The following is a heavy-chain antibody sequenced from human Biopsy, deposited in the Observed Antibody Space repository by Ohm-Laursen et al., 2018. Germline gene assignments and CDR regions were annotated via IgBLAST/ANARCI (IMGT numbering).Heavy chain of an antibody. V-gene: IGHV3-21*01. D-gene: IGHD6-6*01. CDR2: ISETSSHI. CDR3: ARDSSRRAREGGMDV. Sequence: SLRLSCTASGFSVSSYDMHWVRQAPGKGLEWISYISETSSHIYDADSVRGRFTVARDIAKNSLYLQLNSLRVEDTAVYYCARDSSRRAREGGMDVWGQGTTVTVSS. J-gene: IGHJ6*02. CDR1: GFSVSSYD.